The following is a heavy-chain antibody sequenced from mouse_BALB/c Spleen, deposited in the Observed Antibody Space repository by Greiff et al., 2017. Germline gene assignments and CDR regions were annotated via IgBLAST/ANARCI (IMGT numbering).Heavy chain of an antibody. CDR3: AGGGGYYVDY. CDR2: IDPANGNT. Sequence: EVKLQESGAELVKPGASVKLSCTASGFNIKDTYMHWVKQRPEQGLEWIGRIDPANGNTKYDPKFQGKATITADTSSNTAYLQLSSLTSEDTAVYYCAGGGGYYVDYWGQGTTLTVSS. J-gene: IGHJ2*01. V-gene: IGHV14-3*02. CDR1: GFNIKDTY. D-gene: IGHD1-1*02.